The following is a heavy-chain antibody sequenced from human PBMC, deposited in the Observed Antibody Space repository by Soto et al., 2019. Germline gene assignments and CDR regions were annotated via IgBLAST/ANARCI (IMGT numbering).Heavy chain of an antibody. Sequence: GESLKISCKGSGFSFTDYWIAWVRQMPGKGLEWMGIIYPDDSDTRYSPSFQGQVTISADKSISTAYLQWSSLEASDTAIYYCARALYVSKNYFKPHAYWGQGTLVTV. V-gene: IGHV5-51*01. CDR2: IYPDDSDT. J-gene: IGHJ4*02. CDR3: ARALYVSKNYFKPHAY. CDR1: GFSFTDYW. D-gene: IGHD3-10*01.